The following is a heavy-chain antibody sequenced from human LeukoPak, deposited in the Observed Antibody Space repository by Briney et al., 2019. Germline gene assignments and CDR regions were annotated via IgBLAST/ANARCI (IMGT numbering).Heavy chain of an antibody. CDR2: IRSKANSYAT. CDR1: GFTFSGSS. J-gene: IGHJ4*02. CDR3: STRITGTTGTDY. Sequence: PGGSLRLSCAPSGFTFSGSSMHWVRQAPGKGLEWVGRIRSKANSYATVYAESVKGRFTISRDDSKNTAYLQMNSLKTEDTAVYYCSTRITGTTGTDYWGQGTLVTVSS. D-gene: IGHD1/OR15-1a*01. V-gene: IGHV3-73*01.